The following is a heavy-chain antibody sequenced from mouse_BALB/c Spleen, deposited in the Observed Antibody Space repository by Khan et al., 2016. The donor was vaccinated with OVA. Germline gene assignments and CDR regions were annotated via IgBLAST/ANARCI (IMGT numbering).Heavy chain of an antibody. CDR3: AKTNHGTLYAMDY. Sequence: QVQLKESGPGLVAPSQSLSITCTVSGFSLTTYGVSWVRQPPGKGLEWLGVIWGDGSTNYHSALISRLTISKDTSKNQVFLKLNNLQTDDTGTYYYAKTNHGTLYAMDYWGQGTSVTVSS. D-gene: IGHD2-1*01. CDR1: GFSLTTYG. CDR2: IWGDGST. V-gene: IGHV2-3*01. J-gene: IGHJ4*01.